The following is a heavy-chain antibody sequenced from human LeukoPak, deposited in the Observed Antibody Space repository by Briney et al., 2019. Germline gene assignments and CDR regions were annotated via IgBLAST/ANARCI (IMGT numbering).Heavy chain of an antibody. CDR3: AKPNSYDYYYMDV. Sequence: GGSLRLSCAASGFTFSSYTMNWVRQPPGKGLEWVSNIGTSSTTIYYADSVKGRFTISRDNAKNSLYLQMNSLRAEDSAIYYCAKPNSYDYYYMDVWGKGTTVTVSS. V-gene: IGHV3-48*01. CDR2: IGTSSTTI. CDR1: GFTFSSYT. D-gene: IGHD1-1*01. J-gene: IGHJ6*03.